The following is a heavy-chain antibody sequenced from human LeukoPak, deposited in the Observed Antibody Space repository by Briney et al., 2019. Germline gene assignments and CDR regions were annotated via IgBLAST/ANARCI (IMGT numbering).Heavy chain of an antibody. V-gene: IGHV3-74*01. J-gene: IGHJ6*03. CDR1: GFTFNSYL. Sequence: GGSLRLSCAASGFTFNSYLMHWVRQAPGKGLVWVSRINSDGSSPTYADSVKGRLTISRDNAKNTLYLQMNSLRAEDTAVYYCARVGGSSWGYFYYHMDVWGKGTAVTVSS. D-gene: IGHD6-13*01. CDR3: ARVGGSSWGYFYYHMDV. CDR2: INSDGSSP.